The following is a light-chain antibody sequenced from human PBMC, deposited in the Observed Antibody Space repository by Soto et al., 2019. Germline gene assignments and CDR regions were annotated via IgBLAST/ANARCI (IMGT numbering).Light chain of an antibody. CDR1: SSDVGAYNY. CDR2: DVS. Sequence: QSALTQPASVSGSPGQSITISCTGTSSDVGAYNYVSWYQQHPGRAPKLMIYDVSNRPSGVSSRFSGSKSGNTASLTISGLQAEDEADYYCSSYTTSRLLVFGGGTQLTVL. CDR3: SSYTTSRLLV. V-gene: IGLV2-14*01. J-gene: IGLJ2*01.